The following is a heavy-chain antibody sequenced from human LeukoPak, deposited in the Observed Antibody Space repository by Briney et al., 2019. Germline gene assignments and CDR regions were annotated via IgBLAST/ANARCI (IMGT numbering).Heavy chain of an antibody. Sequence: GGSLRLSCAASGFTFSSYAMSWVRQAPGKGLEWVSAISGSGGSTHYADSVKGRFTISRDNSKNTLYLQMNSLRAEDTAVYYCAKWAVGYCSSTSCYYDYWGQGTLVTVSS. D-gene: IGHD2-2*01. CDR2: ISGSGGST. J-gene: IGHJ4*02. CDR3: AKWAVGYCSSTSCYYDY. V-gene: IGHV3-23*01. CDR1: GFTFSSYA.